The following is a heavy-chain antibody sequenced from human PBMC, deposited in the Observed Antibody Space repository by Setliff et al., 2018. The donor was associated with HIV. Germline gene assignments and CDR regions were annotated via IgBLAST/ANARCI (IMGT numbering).Heavy chain of an antibody. CDR3: AIGYSHGPNY. J-gene: IGHJ4*02. CDR1: GYTFTDYF. D-gene: IGHD5-18*01. V-gene: IGHV1-69-2*01. Sequence: GASVKVSCKASGYTFTDYFVHWARQAPGKGLEWMGRVDPENHQTLYAEKLQGRVTITTDTSTDTAYVELSSLGSEDTAVYYCAIGYSHGPNYWGQGTLVTVSS. CDR2: VDPENHQT.